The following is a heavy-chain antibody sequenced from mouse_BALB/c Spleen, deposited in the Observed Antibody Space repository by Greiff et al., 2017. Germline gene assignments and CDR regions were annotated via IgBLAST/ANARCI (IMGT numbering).Heavy chain of an antibody. CDR3: ARNGNYRDYAMDY. D-gene: IGHD2-1*01. V-gene: IGHV4-1*02. CDR2: INPDSSTI. J-gene: IGHJ4*01. CDR1: GSDFSRYW. Sequence: EVKLMESGGGLVQPGGSLKLSCAASGSDFSRYWMSWVRQAPGKGLEWIGEINPDSSTINYTPSLKDKFIISRDNAKNTLYLQMSKVRSEDTALYYCARNGNYRDYAMDYWGQGTSVTVSS.